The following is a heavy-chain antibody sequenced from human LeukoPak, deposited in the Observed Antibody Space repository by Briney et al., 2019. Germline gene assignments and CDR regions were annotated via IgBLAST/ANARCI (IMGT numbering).Heavy chain of an antibody. CDR3: ARDRGSCFDY. V-gene: IGHV3-33*01. D-gene: IGHD6-25*01. CDR1: GFTFSSYG. J-gene: IGHJ4*02. CDR2: IWYDGSNK. Sequence: GGSLRLSCAASGFTFSSYGMHWVRQAPGKGLEWVAVIWYDGSNKYYADSVKSRFTISRDNSKNTLYLQMDSLRAEDTAVYYCARDRGSCFDYWGQGTLVTVSS.